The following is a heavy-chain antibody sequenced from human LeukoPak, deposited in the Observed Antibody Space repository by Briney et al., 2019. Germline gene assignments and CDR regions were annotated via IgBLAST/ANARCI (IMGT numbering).Heavy chain of an antibody. D-gene: IGHD6-19*01. CDR3: TRHAEGIAVAGTDY. Sequence: GGSLKLSCAASGFTFSGSAMHWVRQASGKGLEWVGRIRSKANSYATAYAASVKGRFTISRDDSKNTAYLQMNSLKTEDTAVYYCTRHAEGIAVAGTDYWGQGTLVTVSS. V-gene: IGHV3-73*01. J-gene: IGHJ4*02. CDR2: IRSKANSYAT. CDR1: GFTFSGSA.